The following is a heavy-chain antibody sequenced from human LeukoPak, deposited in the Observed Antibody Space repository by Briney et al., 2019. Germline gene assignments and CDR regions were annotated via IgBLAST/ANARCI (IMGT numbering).Heavy chain of an antibody. CDR3: ARDRVGGYDFWSGYSNYFDY. Sequence: ASVKVSCKASGYTFTGYYMHWVRQAPGHGPEWRGWINPNSGGTNYAQKFQGRVTMTRDTSISTAYMALSRLRADDTAVYYCARDRVGGYDFWSGYSNYFDYWGQGTLVTVSS. CDR1: GYTFTGYY. V-gene: IGHV1-2*02. J-gene: IGHJ4*02. CDR2: INPNSGGT. D-gene: IGHD3-3*01.